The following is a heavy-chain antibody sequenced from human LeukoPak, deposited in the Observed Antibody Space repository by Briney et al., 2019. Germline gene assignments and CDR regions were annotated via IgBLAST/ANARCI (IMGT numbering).Heavy chain of an antibody. CDR2: IYYSGST. CDR1: GGSISSSSYS. J-gene: IGHJ4*02. V-gene: IGHV4-39*01. Sequence: PSETLSLTCTVSGGSISSSSYSWGWIRQPPGKGLEWIGSIYYSGSTYYNPSLKSRVTISVDTSKNQFSLKLSSVTAADTAVYYCARHTFDYVWGSYRLFDYWGQGTLVTVSS. CDR3: ARHTFDYVWGSYRLFDY. D-gene: IGHD3-16*02.